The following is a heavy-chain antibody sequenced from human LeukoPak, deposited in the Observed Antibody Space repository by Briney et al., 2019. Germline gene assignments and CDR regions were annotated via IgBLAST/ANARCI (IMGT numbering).Heavy chain of an antibody. CDR2: INPNSGGT. J-gene: IGHJ4*02. D-gene: IGHD5-18*01. V-gene: IGHV1-2*02. CDR1: GYTFTGYY. Sequence: ASVKVSCKASGYTFTGYYMHWVRQAPGQGLEWMGWINPNSGGTNYAQKFQGRVTITADKSTSTAYMELSSLRSEDTAVYYCARVGIRPGRYYFDYWGQGTLVTVSS. CDR3: ARVGIRPGRYYFDY.